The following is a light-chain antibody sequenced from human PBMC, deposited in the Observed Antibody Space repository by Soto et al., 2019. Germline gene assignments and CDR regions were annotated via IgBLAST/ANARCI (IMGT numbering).Light chain of an antibody. CDR1: QSLLHSNGYNY. CDR3: MQALQTPLT. J-gene: IGKJ4*01. Sequence: DIVMTQSPLSLPVTPGEPASISCRSSQSLLHSNGYNYLDWYLQKPGQSPQLLIYLGSNRASGVPDRFSGSGSGTDYTLKSSRVEAEDVGVYYYMQALQTPLTFGGGTKVEIK. V-gene: IGKV2-28*01. CDR2: LGS.